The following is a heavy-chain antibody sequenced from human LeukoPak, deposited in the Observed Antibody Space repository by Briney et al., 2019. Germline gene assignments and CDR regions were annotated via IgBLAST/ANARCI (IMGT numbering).Heavy chain of an antibody. V-gene: IGHV3-48*03. CDR3: ARVPYGSSPHFDY. CDR1: GFTFSSYE. D-gene: IGHD2-2*03. J-gene: IGHJ4*02. CDR2: ISSSGSTI. Sequence: PGGSLRLSCAASGFTFSSYEMNWVRQAPGKGLEWVSYISSSGSTIYYADSVKGRFTISRDNAKNSLYLQMNSLRAEDTAVYYCARVPYGSSPHFDYWGQGTLVTVSS.